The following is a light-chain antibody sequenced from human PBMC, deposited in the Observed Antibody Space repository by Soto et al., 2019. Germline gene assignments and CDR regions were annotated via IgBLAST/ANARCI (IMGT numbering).Light chain of an antibody. CDR2: AAS. J-gene: IGKJ2*01. Sequence: DIQMTQSPSSLSTSVGDRATITCRASQAISNYIAWYQRKPGNVPKLLIYAASTLQSVVPSRFSGSGSGTDFTLTISSLQPEDVSTYYCQRYDSAPYTFGQGNKREIK. CDR1: QAISNY. V-gene: IGKV1-27*01. CDR3: QRYDSAPYT.